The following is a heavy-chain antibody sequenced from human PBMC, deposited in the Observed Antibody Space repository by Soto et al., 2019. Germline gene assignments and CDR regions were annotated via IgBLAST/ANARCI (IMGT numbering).Heavy chain of an antibody. CDR3: ARARRSQYYYYGMDV. J-gene: IGHJ6*02. CDR1: GGSITSYY. Sequence: QVQLQESGPGLVKPSETLSLTCTVSGGSITSYYWTWIRQPPGRGPEWIGYIYHSGSTNYNPSLKSRVTIPVDTSMNQFSLKLNSVTAADTAVYYCARARRSQYYYYGMDVWGPGTTVTVSS. CDR2: IYHSGST. V-gene: IGHV4-59*01.